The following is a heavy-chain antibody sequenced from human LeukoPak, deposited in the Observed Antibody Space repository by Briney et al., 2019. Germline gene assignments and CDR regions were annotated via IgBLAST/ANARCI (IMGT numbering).Heavy chain of an antibody. CDR3: ARFDSSGYFDAFDI. D-gene: IGHD3-22*01. J-gene: IGHJ3*02. CDR1: GFTFGTYW. Sequence: GGSLRLSCAASGFTFGTYWMNWVRQAPGKGLEWVSYSSSSGSTIYYTDSVKGRFTVSRDNAKNSLYLQMNSLRAEDTAVYYCARFDSSGYFDAFDIWGQGTMVTVSS. CDR2: SSSSGSTI. V-gene: IGHV3-48*04.